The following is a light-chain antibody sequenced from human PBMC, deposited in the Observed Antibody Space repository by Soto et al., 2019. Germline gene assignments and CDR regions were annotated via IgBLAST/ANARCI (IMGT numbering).Light chain of an antibody. CDR2: QDT. CDR1: KLGDKY. J-gene: IGLJ1*01. V-gene: IGLV3-1*01. Sequence: SYELTQPPSVSVSPGQTASITCSGDKLGDKYVCWYQQRPGQSPVLVIYQDTKRPSGIPERFSGSNSGNTATLTISGTQAMDEADYYCQAWDTSTGVFGTGTKVTVL. CDR3: QAWDTSTGV.